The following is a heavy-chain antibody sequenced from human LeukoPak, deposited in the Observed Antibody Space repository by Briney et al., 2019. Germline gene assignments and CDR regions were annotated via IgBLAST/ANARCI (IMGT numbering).Heavy chain of an antibody. D-gene: IGHD6-13*01. J-gene: IGHJ4*02. CDR3: ARQSIAAAGDIDY. V-gene: IGHV1-69*06. Sequence: SVKVSCKASGGTFSSYAISWVRQAPGQGLEWMGGIIPIFGTANYAQKFQGRDTITADKSTSTAYMELSSLRSEDTAVYYCARQSIAAAGDIDYWGQGTLVTVSS. CDR2: IIPIFGTA. CDR1: GGTFSSYA.